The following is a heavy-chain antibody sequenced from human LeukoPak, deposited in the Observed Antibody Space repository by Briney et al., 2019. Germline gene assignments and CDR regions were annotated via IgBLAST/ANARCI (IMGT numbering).Heavy chain of an antibody. CDR3: ARVRGTEQIHIVVVTAPAAFDI. CDR2: IYHSGST. V-gene: IGHV4-38-2*02. Sequence: SETLSLTCTVSGYSVSSGYYWGWIRQPPGKGLEWIGGIYHSGSTYYNPSLKSRDTISVDTSKNQFSLKLSSVTAADTAVYYCARVRGTEQIHIVVVTAPAAFDIWGQGTMVTVSS. D-gene: IGHD2-21*02. CDR1: GYSVSSGYY. J-gene: IGHJ3*02.